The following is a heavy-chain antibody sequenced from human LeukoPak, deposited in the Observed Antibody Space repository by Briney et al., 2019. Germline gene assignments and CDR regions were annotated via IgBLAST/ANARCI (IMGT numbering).Heavy chain of an antibody. V-gene: IGHV3-15*01. D-gene: IGHD2-8*01. J-gene: IGHJ4*02. Sequence: GGSLRLSCAASGFTFSNAWMSWVRQAPGKGLEWLGRIKSQIDGGTADYAAPVEGRFTISRDDSKNALYLQMNTLKTEDTAVYYCTSGETPGVYNFEFWGQGTLDTVSS. CDR3: TSGETPGVYNFEF. CDR2: IKSQIDGGTA. CDR1: GFTFSNAW.